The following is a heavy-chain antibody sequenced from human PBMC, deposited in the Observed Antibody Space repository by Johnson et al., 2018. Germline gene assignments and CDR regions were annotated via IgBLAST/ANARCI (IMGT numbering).Heavy chain of an antibody. D-gene: IGHD4-17*01. V-gene: IGHV3-74*02. J-gene: IGHJ1*01. Sequence: VQLVQSGGGLVQPGGSLRLSCAASGFTFSRYWMHWVRQVPGKGLVWVSRINSDGSSASYPDSVKGRCTISRDNAKNTLYLQMDSLRVEDTAVYFCARGLYGDYVGSEYLQHWGQGTLVTVSS. CDR2: INSDGSSA. CDR3: ARGLYGDYVGSEYLQH. CDR1: GFTFSRYW.